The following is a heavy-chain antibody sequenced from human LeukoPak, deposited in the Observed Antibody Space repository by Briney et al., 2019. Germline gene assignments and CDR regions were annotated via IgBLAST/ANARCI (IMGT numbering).Heavy chain of an antibody. Sequence: GESLRISCKDSGYSFTSYWISWVRQMPGKGLEWMGRIDPSDSYTNYSPSFQGHVTISADKSISTAYLQWSSLKASDTAMYYCASTEQWLAPLNYWGQGTLVTVSS. J-gene: IGHJ4*02. CDR3: ASTEQWLAPLNY. CDR2: IDPSDSYT. V-gene: IGHV5-10-1*01. CDR1: GYSFTSYW. D-gene: IGHD6-19*01.